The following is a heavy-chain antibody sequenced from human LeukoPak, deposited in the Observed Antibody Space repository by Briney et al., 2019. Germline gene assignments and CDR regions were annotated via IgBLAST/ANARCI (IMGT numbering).Heavy chain of an antibody. V-gene: IGHV1-46*01. CDR2: INPSGGST. D-gene: IGHD3-22*01. CDR1: GNTFTSYY. Sequence: ASVKVSCKASGNTFTSYYKHWVRQAPGQGLEWIGIINPSGGSTTYAQKFQGRVTMTRDTSTSTVYMELSSLRPEDTAVYYCAKSSAWTKGWFDPWGQGTLVTVSS. CDR3: AKSSAWTKGWFDP. J-gene: IGHJ5*02.